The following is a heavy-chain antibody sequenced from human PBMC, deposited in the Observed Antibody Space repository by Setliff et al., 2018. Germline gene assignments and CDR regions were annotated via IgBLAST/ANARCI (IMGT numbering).Heavy chain of an antibody. D-gene: IGHD3-3*01. CDR1: GGPINSDRYY. V-gene: IGHV4-39*01. J-gene: IGHJ4*02. CDR2: IYHRGST. Sequence: SETLSLTCTVSGGPINSDRYYWGWIRQPPGKGLEWIGSIYHRGSTYYNPSLKSRVTISVDTSNNHFSLKLSSVTAADTAVYYCARHFRSSKVQFLEYLTDYYFDSWGQGTLVTVSS. CDR3: ARHFRSSKVQFLEYLTDYYFDS.